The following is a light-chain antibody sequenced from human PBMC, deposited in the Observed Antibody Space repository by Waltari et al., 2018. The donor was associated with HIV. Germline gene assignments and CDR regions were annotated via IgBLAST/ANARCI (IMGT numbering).Light chain of an antibody. Sequence: AVPQPAPVSGLPGQSTTLSCTGGDRDFGLYNFVSWYQQHPGKPPKLILYDVDSRASGVSDRFSGSMSGNTASLTISGLRAEDEAHYYCASFTGDNTVMFGGGTEVTVL. CDR1: DRDFGLYNF. CDR2: DVD. V-gene: IGLV2-14*03. J-gene: IGLJ3*02. CDR3: ASFTGDNTVM.